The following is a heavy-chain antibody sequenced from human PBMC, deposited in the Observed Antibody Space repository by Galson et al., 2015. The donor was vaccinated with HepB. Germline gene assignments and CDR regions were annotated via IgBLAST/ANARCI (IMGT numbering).Heavy chain of an antibody. J-gene: IGHJ4*02. CDR2: IDRTITDT. CDR1: GFTLHNCA. V-gene: IGHV3-23*01. Sequence: SLRLSCAACGFTLHNCAMHWVRQAPGKGLEWVSTIDRTITDTPYADTVKGRFTISRDNSKTTFYLQMNCLRAEDTAVYYGATRKTEHFDFWGQGTLVTVSS. CDR3: ATRKTEHFDF.